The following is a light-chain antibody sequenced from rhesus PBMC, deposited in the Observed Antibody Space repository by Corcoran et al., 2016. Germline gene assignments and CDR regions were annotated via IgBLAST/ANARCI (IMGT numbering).Light chain of an antibody. CDR1: QSVSSY. CDR2: GAS. J-gene: IGKJ1*01. CDR3: QQSSNLWT. V-gene: IGKV3S11*01. Sequence: QVILTQSPATLSLSPGERATLSCRASQSVSSYLAWYQQKPRQAPRLLIDGASSRATGIPDRFSGSGSGTTCTLTISSLEPEDVGVYYCQQSSNLWTFGQGTKVEIK.